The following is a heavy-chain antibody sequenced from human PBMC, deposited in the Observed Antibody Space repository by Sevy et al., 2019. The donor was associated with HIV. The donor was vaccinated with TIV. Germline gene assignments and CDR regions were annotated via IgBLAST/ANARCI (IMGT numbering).Heavy chain of an antibody. CDR3: ARAGGFMYDY. CDR1: GGSISSYY. J-gene: IGHJ4*02. CDR2: IYYRGST. V-gene: IGHV4-59*01. Sequence: SETLSLTCTVSGGSISSYYWSWIRQPPGKGLEWIGYIYYRGSTNYNPSLKSRVTISVDTSKNQFSLKLSSVTAADTAVYYCARAGGFMYDYWGQGTLVTVSS. D-gene: IGHD3-16*01.